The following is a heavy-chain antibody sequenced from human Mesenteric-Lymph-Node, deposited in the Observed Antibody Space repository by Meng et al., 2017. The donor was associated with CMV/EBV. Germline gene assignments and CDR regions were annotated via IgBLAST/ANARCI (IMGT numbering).Heavy chain of an antibody. J-gene: IGHJ4*02. D-gene: IGHD3-10*01. CDR3: VRSYGGY. CDR1: GYSFSDYN. CDR2: IKPNSGGT. V-gene: IGHV1-2*02. Sequence: ASVKVSCKTSGYSFSDYNINWVRQAPGQGLEWMGWIKPNSGGTDYTQKFQGRVTMGRDTSISTAYMELSSLRSDDTALYYCVRSYGGYWGQGTLVTVSS.